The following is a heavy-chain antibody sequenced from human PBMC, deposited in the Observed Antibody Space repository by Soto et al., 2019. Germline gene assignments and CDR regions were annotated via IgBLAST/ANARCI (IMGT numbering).Heavy chain of an antibody. CDR2: IYSSGST. Sequence: SETLSLTCTVTGGAISGYYWAWIRQSDGEGLEWIGRIYSSGSTNYNPSLKSRVTISLDTSMNYFSLRLSSVTAADTAVYYCARGQRFSDWFDPWGQGTLVTVSS. CDR1: GGAISGYY. D-gene: IGHD3-3*01. CDR3: ARGQRFSDWFDP. J-gene: IGHJ5*02. V-gene: IGHV4-4*07.